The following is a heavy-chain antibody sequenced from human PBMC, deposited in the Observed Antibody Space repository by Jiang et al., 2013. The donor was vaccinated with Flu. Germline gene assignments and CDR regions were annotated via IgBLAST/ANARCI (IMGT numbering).Heavy chain of an antibody. Sequence: VQLLESGGGLVQPGGSLRLSCAASGFSFSNNAMSWVRQAPGRGLEWVSGISGSGGGTYYADSVKGRFTTSRDNSKNTVYLQMNSLRAEDTAVYYCAKLRGPGVGATTAEDYWGQGTLVTVSS. J-gene: IGHJ4*02. CDR1: GFSFSNNA. D-gene: IGHD1-26*01. CDR2: ISGSGGGT. CDR3: AKLRGPGVGATTAEDY. V-gene: IGHV3-23*01.